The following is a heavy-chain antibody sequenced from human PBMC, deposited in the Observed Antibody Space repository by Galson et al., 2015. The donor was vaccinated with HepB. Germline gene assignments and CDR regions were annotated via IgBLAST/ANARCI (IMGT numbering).Heavy chain of an antibody. V-gene: IGHV3-74*01. CDR1: GFPLSTYW. J-gene: IGHJ4*02. D-gene: IGHD2-15*01. CDR2: SGTDANYA. CDR3: ARLLGGRFDY. Sequence: SLRLSCAASGFPLSTYWMHWVRQAPGKGLVWVSQSGTDANYATYTDSVKGRFTVSRDRAKNTLYLQMNSLTVEDTAVYYCARLLGGRFDYWGQGTLVTVAS.